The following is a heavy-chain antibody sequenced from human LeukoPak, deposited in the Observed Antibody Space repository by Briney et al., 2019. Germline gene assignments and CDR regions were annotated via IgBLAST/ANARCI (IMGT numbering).Heavy chain of an antibody. D-gene: IGHD5-12*01. V-gene: IGHV4-4*07. Sequence: SETLSLTCTVSGGSISHYYWSWIRQPAGKGLEWIGRIYTSGSTNYNPSLKSRVSMSLDTSKNQFSLNMRSVTAADTAVYYCARDLEAIVVTISCAFDIWGQGTMVTVSS. J-gene: IGHJ3*02. CDR2: IYTSGST. CDR3: ARDLEAIVVTISCAFDI. CDR1: GGSISHYY.